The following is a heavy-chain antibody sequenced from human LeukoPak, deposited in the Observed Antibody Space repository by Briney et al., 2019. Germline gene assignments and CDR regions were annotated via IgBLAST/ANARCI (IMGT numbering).Heavy chain of an antibody. J-gene: IGHJ4*02. CDR1: GFAFESFT. CDR2: ISGTGRDI. Sequence: GGSLRLSCAGSGFAFESFTMTWVRQAPGKGLEWVSLISGTGRDINYADSVRGRFTISRDNTKNSLFLQMDSLRVEDTAIYYCAKGLFSAYDKYLDSWGQGTLVTVSS. D-gene: IGHD5-12*01. V-gene: IGHV3-21*04. CDR3: AKGLFSAYDKYLDS.